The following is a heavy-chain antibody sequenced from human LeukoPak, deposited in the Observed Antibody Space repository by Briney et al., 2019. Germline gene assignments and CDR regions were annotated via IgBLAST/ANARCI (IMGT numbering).Heavy chain of an antibody. J-gene: IGHJ6*03. V-gene: IGHV4-4*02. CDR2: IYRSGSA. CDR1: GGSISSSNW. D-gene: IGHD2-15*01. CDR3: AKNGDRGAYCSGGSCYPYYYYYIDV. Sequence: SGTLSLTCAVSGGSISSSNWWSWVRQPPGKGLEWIGEIYRSGSANYNPSLKSRVTISVDKSKNQFSLRLSSVTAADTAIYYCAKNGDRGAYCSGGSCYPYYYYYIDVWGKGTTVTISS.